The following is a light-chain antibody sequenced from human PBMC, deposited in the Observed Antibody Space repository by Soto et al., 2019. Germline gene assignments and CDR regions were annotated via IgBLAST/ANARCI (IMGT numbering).Light chain of an antibody. J-gene: IGLJ1*01. Sequence: QSALTQPASVSGSPGQSITISCTGTSNDVGGYNYVSWYQQHPGKAPKLMIYDVSNRPSGVSNRFSGSKSANTASLTISGLKTEDESDYYCSSYTGSSTYVFGTGTKVTVL. CDR2: DVS. CDR3: SSYTGSSTYV. CDR1: SNDVGGYNY. V-gene: IGLV2-14*03.